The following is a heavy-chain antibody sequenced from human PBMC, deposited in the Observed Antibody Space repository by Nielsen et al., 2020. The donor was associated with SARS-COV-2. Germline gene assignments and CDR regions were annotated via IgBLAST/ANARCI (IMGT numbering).Heavy chain of an antibody. CDR3: CRVRAAYYYYYGMDV. V-gene: IGHV4-34*01. D-gene: IGHD3-10*01. J-gene: IGHJ6*02. Sequence: SETLSLTCAVYGGSFSGYYWSWIRQPPGKGLEWIGEINHSGSTNYNPSLKSRVTISVDTSKNQFSLKLSSVTAADTAVYYCCRVRAAYYYYYGMDVWGQGTTVTVSS. CDR2: INHSGST. CDR1: GGSFSGYY.